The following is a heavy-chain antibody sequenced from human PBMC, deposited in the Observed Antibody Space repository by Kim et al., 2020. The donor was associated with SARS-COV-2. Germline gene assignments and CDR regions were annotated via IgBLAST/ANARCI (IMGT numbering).Heavy chain of an antibody. J-gene: IGHJ3*02. V-gene: IGHV1-18*01. CDR1: GYSFSSYG. D-gene: IGHD3-22*01. CDR3: ARDRGYGIDTFDI. Sequence: ASVKVSCKASGYSFSSYGISWVRQAPGKGLEWVGWIATYEDDANYAENLQGRVTMTTDTSTSTVYMELRSLSSGDTAVYFCARDRGYGIDTFDIWGQGTTVTVSS. CDR2: IATYEDDA.